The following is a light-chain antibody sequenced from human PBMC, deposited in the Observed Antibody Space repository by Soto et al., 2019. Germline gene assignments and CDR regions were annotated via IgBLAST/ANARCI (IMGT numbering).Light chain of an antibody. V-gene: IGLV2-14*01. CDR3: SSYTSTSTPWV. Sequence: QSALTQPASVSGSPGQSITISCTGTSSDVGGYNYVSWYQQHPGKAPKLMIYDVTDRPSGVSNRFSGSKSGNTASLTISGLQAEDEADYYCSSYTSTSTPWVFGTGNKLTVL. CDR2: DVT. J-gene: IGLJ1*01. CDR1: SSDVGGYNY.